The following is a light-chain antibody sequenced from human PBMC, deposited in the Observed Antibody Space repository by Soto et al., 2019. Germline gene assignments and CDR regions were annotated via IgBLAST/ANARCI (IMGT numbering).Light chain of an antibody. Sequence: EIVLTQSPGTLALSPGERATLSCRASQSVSSNYLTWYQQKRGQAPRLLIHGASSRATGIPDRFSGSRSGTDFPLTISRLEPEDFAVYYCQQYGSSPFTFGPGTKVGIK. J-gene: IGKJ3*01. CDR2: GAS. CDR1: QSVSSNY. CDR3: QQYGSSPFT. V-gene: IGKV3-20*01.